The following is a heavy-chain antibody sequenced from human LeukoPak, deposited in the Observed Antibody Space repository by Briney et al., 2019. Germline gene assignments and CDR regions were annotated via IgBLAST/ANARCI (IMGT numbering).Heavy chain of an antibody. Sequence: LSGGSLRLSCAASGFTFSSYGMHWVRQAPGKGLEWVAVIWYDGSNKYYADSVKGRFTISRDNSKNTLYLQMNSLRAEDTAVYYCAGDRSGWYYFDYWGQGTLVTVFS. V-gene: IGHV3-33*01. CDR2: IWYDGSNK. J-gene: IGHJ4*02. D-gene: IGHD6-19*01. CDR1: GFTFSSYG. CDR3: AGDRSGWYYFDY.